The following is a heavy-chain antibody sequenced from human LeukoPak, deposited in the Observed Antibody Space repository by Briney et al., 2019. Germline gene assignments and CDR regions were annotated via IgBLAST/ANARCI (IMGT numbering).Heavy chain of an antibody. CDR1: GYTFTSYD. D-gene: IGHD3-3*01. J-gene: IGHJ4*02. CDR2: ISAYNGNT. CDR3: ARAIFGKFDY. V-gene: IGHV1-18*01. Sequence: ASVKVSCKASGYTFTSYDINWVRQATGQGLEWMGWISAYNGNTNYAQKLQGRVTMTTDTSTSTAYMELRSLRSDDTAVYYCARAIFGKFDYWGQGTLVTVSS.